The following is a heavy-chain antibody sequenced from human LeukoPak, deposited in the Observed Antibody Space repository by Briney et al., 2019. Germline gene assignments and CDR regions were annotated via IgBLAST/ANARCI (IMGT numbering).Heavy chain of an antibody. CDR3: ATVGYSYGAFDY. CDR1: GYTLSGIS. J-gene: IGHJ4*02. V-gene: IGHV1-24*01. Sequence: GASVKVSCKVSGYTLSGISMYWVRQAPGKGLEWMGGIDREDGQTIYAQKFQGRVTMTEDTSTDTAYMEVSRLTSEDTAFYYCATVGYSYGAFDYWGQGTLVTVSS. D-gene: IGHD5-18*01. CDR2: IDREDGQT.